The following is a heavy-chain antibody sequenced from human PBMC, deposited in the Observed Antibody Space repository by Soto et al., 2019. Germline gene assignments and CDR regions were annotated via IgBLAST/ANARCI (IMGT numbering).Heavy chain of an antibody. Sequence: GASLKLSREGSGYTFRNYWIGWLSQEPGTGLEWVGIIYPGDCDTIYNPSFQGHVIISGSKSISTAYLQWSSLKASDTAIYYCARDEATDFEPRGTIAGDVWGQGTQVTGSS. J-gene: IGHJ4*02. CDR2: IYPGDCDT. V-gene: IGHV5-51*01. CDR3: ARDEATDFEPRGTIAGDV. CDR1: GYTFRNYW. D-gene: IGHD2-8*02.